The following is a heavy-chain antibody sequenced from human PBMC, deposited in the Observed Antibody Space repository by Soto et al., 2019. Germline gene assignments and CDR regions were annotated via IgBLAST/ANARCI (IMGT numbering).Heavy chain of an antibody. D-gene: IGHD6-19*01. Sequence: QVQLVESGGGVVQPGRSLRLSCAASGFTFSSYAMHWVRQAPGKGLEWVAVISYDGSNKYYVDSVKGRFTISRDNSKNTLYLQMNSLRAEDTAVYYCARDTDSSGWYILGAFDIWGQGTMVTVSS. J-gene: IGHJ3*02. CDR1: GFTFSSYA. V-gene: IGHV3-30-3*01. CDR3: ARDTDSSGWYILGAFDI. CDR2: ISYDGSNK.